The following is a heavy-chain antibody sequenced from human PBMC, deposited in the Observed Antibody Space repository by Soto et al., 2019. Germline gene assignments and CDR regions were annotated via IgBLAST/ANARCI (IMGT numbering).Heavy chain of an antibody. CDR3: ARSDFAYYFDY. J-gene: IGHJ4*02. CDR2: ISSSSSYI. V-gene: IGHV3-21*01. CDR1: GFTFSSYS. Sequence: EVQLVESGGGLVKPGGSLRLSCAASGFTFSSYSMNWVRQAPGKGLEWVSSISSSSSYIYYADSVKGRFTISRDNAKNSLYLQMNSLGAEDTAVYYCARSDFAYYFDYWGQGTLVTVSS.